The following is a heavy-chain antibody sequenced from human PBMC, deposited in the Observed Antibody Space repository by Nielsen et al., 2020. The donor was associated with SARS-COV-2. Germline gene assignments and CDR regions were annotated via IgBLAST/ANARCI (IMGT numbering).Heavy chain of an antibody. CDR1: GFTFSDYY. J-gene: IGHJ4*02. CDR2: ISSSSSYT. Sequence: GGSLRLSCAASGFTFSDYYMSWIRQAPGKGLEWVSYISSSSSYTNYADSVKGRFTISRDNAKNSLYLQMNSLRAEDTAVYYCARDLLSSGYCIDYWGQGTLVTVSS. CDR3: ARDLLSSGYCIDY. D-gene: IGHD3-22*01. V-gene: IGHV3-11*05.